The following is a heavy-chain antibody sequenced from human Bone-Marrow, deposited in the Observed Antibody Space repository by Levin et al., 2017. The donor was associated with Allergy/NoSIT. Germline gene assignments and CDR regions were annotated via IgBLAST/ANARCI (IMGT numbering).Heavy chain of an antibody. CDR1: GFTFDDYA. CDR2: VSWNGRAI. CDR3: VRGDRSRYDSLLDH. Sequence: PGGSLRLSCTVSGFTFDDYAIHWVRQAPGKGLEWVSGVSWNGRAIGYADSVKGRFIISRDFTNNSLYLQMDSLKPEDTAFYYCVRGDRSRYDSLLDHWGQGTLVTVAS. D-gene: IGHD3-3*01. V-gene: IGHV3-9*01. J-gene: IGHJ4*02.